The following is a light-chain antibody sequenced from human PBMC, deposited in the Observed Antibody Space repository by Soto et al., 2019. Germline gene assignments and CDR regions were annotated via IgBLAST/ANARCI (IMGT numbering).Light chain of an antibody. CDR1: SSDVGNYNY. J-gene: IGLJ3*02. CDR3: SSYAGSKTL. Sequence: QSALTQPPSASGSPGQSVTISCTGTSSDVGNYNYVSWYQQHPGKAPKLMIYEVTKRPSGVPDRFSGSKSGNTASLTVSWLQAEDEADYYCSSYAGSKTLFGGGTKLTVL. V-gene: IGLV2-8*01. CDR2: EVT.